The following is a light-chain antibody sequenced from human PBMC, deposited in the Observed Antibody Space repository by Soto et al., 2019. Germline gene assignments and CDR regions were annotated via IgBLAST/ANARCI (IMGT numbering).Light chain of an antibody. CDR3: QQYGTSTGT. Sequence: EIVFTQSPGTLSLSPGEGATLSCRASQSVSSYLAWYAQKPGQAPRLLIYGASSRETGIQDRFSGSGAGTEFTRTISRLEPEDFSVYHCQQYGTSTGTFGQGTKVDIK. J-gene: IGKJ1*01. V-gene: IGKV3-20*01. CDR1: QSVSSY. CDR2: GAS.